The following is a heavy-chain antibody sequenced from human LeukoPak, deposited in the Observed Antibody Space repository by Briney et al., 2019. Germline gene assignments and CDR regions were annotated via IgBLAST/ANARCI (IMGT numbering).Heavy chain of an antibody. CDR2: IYPGDSDT. J-gene: IGHJ4*02. V-gene: IGHV5-51*01. CDR1: GYRFTSYW. Sequence: GASLKISCKGSGYRFTSYWIGWVRQMPGKGLEWMGIIYPGDSDTRYSPSFQGQVTISADKSISTAYLQWSSLKASDTAMYYCARQASSDFWSGYSAFDYWGQGTLVTVSS. D-gene: IGHD3-3*01. CDR3: ARQASSDFWSGYSAFDY.